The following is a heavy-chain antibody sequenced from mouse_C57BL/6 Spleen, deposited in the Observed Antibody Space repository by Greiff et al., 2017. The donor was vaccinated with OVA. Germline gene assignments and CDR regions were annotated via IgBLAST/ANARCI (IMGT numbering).Heavy chain of an antibody. Sequence: QVQLKESRAELVRPGTSVKVSCKASGYAFTNYLIEWVKQRPGQGLEWIGVINPGSGGTNYNEKFKGKATLTADKSSSTAYMQLSSLTSEDSAVYFCARSGDDGYYRGYFDVWGTGTTVTVSS. CDR2: INPGSGGT. CDR1: GYAFTNYL. V-gene: IGHV1-54*01. J-gene: IGHJ1*03. D-gene: IGHD2-3*01. CDR3: ARSGDDGYYRGYFDV.